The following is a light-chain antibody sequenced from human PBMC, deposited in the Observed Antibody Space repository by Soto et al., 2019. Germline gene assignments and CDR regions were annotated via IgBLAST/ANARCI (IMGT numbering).Light chain of an antibody. CDR1: SSDVGSYPY. V-gene: IGLV2-14*01. Sequence: QSALTQPASVSGSPGQSITISCTGTSSDVGSYPYVSWYQQHPGKAPKLMIYDVNSRPSGVSNRFPGSKSGNTASLTISGLQAEDEADYYCGSYTTSSTVVFGGGTKLTVL. J-gene: IGLJ2*01. CDR2: DVN. CDR3: GSYTTSSTVV.